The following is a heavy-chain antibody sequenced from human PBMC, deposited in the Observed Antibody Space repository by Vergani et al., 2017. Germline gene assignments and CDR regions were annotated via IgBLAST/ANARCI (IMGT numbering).Heavy chain of an antibody. J-gene: IGHJ3*02. CDR1: GGSFSGYY. CDR2: INHSGST. Sequence: QVQLQQWGAGLLKPSETLSLTCAVYGGSFSGYYWSWIRQPPGKGLEWIGEINHSGSTNYNPSLKSRVTISVDRSKNQFSLKLSSVTAADTAVYYCARGPYNWNDEDDAFDIWGQGTMVTVSS. D-gene: IGHD1-20*01. CDR3: ARGPYNWNDEDDAFDI. V-gene: IGHV4-34*01.